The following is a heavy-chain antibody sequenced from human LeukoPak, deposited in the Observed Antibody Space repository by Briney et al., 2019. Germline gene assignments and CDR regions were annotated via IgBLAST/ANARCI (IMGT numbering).Heavy chain of an antibody. J-gene: IGHJ6*02. D-gene: IGHD5-18*01. CDR2: IYHSGSP. CDR1: GGSISSNNW. CDR3: ARPRYSYGSVYYYGMDV. Sequence: PSETLSLTCAVSGGSISSNNWWGWVRQPPGKGLEWIGEIYHSGSPNYNPSLKSRVTISVDKSRNHFSLNLSSVTAADTAVYYCARPRYSYGSVYYYGMDVWGQGTTVTVSS. V-gene: IGHV4-4*02.